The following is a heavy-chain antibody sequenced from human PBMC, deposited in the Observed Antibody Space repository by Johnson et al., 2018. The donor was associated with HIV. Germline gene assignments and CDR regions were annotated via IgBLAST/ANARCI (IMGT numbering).Heavy chain of an antibody. CDR2: INWNGGST. CDR3: ARALPAIVVPTVAFEI. Sequence: VQLVESGGGLVQPGGSLRLSCAASGFTFDDYGMTWVRQAPGKGLEWVSGINWNGGSTGYADSVKGRFSISRDNAKNSLYLQMNSLRAEDTAVYYCARALPAIVVPTVAFEIWGQGTMVTVSS. V-gene: IGHV3-20*04. J-gene: IGHJ3*02. CDR1: GFTFDDYG. D-gene: IGHD3-22*01.